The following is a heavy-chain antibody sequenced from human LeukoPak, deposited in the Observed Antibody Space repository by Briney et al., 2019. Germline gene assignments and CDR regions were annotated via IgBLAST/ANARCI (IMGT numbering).Heavy chain of an antibody. Sequence: SLMISCKAAGYSFSSDWIGWVRQMPRKGVEWMGIIYPRDSDTRYNPSFQGQVTISADKSISTSSLQWSSLKASDTTMSYCDRHLTPTSYDSSGNYYSAFDIWGQGTMVTVSS. D-gene: IGHD3-22*01. V-gene: IGHV5-51*01. CDR3: DRHLTPTSYDSSGNYYSAFDI. CDR2: IYPRDSDT. J-gene: IGHJ3*02. CDR1: GYSFSSDW.